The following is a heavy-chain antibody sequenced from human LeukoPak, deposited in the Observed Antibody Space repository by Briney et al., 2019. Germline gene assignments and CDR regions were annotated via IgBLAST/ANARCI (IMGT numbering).Heavy chain of an antibody. J-gene: IGHJ4*02. CDR1: GASVNSGNYY. CDR3: ARDPTTVAKSRGGY. D-gene: IGHD4-23*01. Sequence: PSETLSLTCTVSGASVNSGNYYWTWIRQPAGKRLEWIGRIYTSGTTNYNPSLKSRVTISVDTSKNQFSLKLSSVTAADTAVYYCARDPTTVAKSRGGYWGQGTLVTVSS. CDR2: IYTSGTT. V-gene: IGHV4-61*02.